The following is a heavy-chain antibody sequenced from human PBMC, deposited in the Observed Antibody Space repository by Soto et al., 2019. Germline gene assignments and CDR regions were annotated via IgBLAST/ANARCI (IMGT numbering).Heavy chain of an antibody. Sequence: QVQLVQSGAEVKKPGASVKVSCKASGYTFTGYYMHWVRQAPGQGLEWMGWINPNSGGTNYAQKFQGWVTMTRDTSISTAYMALSRLRSDDTAVYYCARAGYCSGGSCYFGWFDPWGQGTLVTVSS. V-gene: IGHV1-2*04. CDR2: INPNSGGT. CDR3: ARAGYCSGGSCYFGWFDP. CDR1: GYTFTGYY. J-gene: IGHJ5*02. D-gene: IGHD2-15*01.